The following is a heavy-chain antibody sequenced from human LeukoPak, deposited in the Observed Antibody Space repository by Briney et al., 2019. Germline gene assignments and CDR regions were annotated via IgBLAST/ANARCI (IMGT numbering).Heavy chain of an antibody. J-gene: IGHJ4*02. Sequence: GESLKISCKGSGYSFTGYWIGWVRQMPGKGLEWMGIIYPGDSDTRYSPSFQGQVTISADKSISTAYLQWSSLKASDTAMYYCARALGYCSGTNCYSYFDYWGQGTLVTVSS. D-gene: IGHD2-2*02. CDR3: ARALGYCSGTNCYSYFDY. CDR1: GYSFTGYW. CDR2: IYPGDSDT. V-gene: IGHV5-51*01.